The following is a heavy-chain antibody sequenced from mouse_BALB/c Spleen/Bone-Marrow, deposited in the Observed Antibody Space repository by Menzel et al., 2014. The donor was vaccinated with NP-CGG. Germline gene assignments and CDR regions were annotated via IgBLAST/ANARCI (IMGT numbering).Heavy chain of an antibody. CDR3: ARHAYYDQTEVSFIY. V-gene: IGHV5-9-2*01. J-gene: IGHJ3*01. CDR1: GFTFSDYG. CDR2: ISGGGSYT. D-gene: IGHD2-4*01. Sequence: EVQGVESGGGLVKSGGSLKLSYAASGFTFSDYGMSWVRQTPEKRLEWVATISGGGSYTFYSDSVKGRFTISRDNAKNNLYLQLSSLRSEDTAVYYCARHAYYDQTEVSFIYWGQGTLVTVSA.